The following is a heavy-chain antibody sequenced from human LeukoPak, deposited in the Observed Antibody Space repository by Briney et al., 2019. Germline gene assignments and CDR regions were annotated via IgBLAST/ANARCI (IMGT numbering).Heavy chain of an antibody. J-gene: IGHJ4*02. Sequence: HPGGSLRLSCAASGFSFNTYAMSWVRQAPGKGLEWVSDISTSGGTTNYADSVKGRFTISRDNSKNTLYLQMNSLRAEDTAVYYCAKDWGAAAGTNDFDYWGQGTLVTVSS. CDR3: AKDWGAAAGTNDFDY. CDR1: GFSFNTYA. CDR2: ISTSGGTT. D-gene: IGHD6-13*01. V-gene: IGHV3-23*01.